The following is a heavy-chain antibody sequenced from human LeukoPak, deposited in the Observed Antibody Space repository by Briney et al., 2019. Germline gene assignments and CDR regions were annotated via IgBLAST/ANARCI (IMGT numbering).Heavy chain of an antibody. CDR1: GFTFSNSG. V-gene: IGHV3-23*01. D-gene: IGHD5-18*01. CDR2: IHVSGGIT. J-gene: IGHJ6*03. Sequence: GGSLRLSCGASGFTFSNSGMRWVRQAPGKGLEWVPGIHVSGGITYYADSVKGRFTISRDNAKNSLYLQMNSLRAEDTALYYCAKDYSYGYEYMDVWGKGTTVTISS. CDR3: AKDYSYGYEYMDV.